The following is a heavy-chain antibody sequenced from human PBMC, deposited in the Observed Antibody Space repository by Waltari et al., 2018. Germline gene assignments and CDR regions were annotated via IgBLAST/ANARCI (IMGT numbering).Heavy chain of an antibody. CDR2: INHSGST. CDR3: ARCGYDFWSGYYTNYYYYYYMDV. D-gene: IGHD3-3*01. Sequence: QVQLQQWGAGLLKPSETLSLTCAVYGGSFSGYYWSWIRQPPGKGLEWIGEINHSGSTNYNPSLKSRVTISVDTSKNQFSLKLSSVTAADTAVYYCARCGYDFWSGYYTNYYYYYYMDVWGKGTTVTVSS. CDR1: GGSFSGYY. V-gene: IGHV4-34*01. J-gene: IGHJ6*03.